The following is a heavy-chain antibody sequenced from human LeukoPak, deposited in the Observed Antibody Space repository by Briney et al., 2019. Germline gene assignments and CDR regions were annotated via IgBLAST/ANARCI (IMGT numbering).Heavy chain of an antibody. Sequence: SETLSLTCAVYSGSFSGYYWSWIRQPPGKGLEWIGEINHSGSTNYNPSLKSRVTISVDTSKNQFSLKLSSVTAADTAVYYCARQVEAYSPFDYWGQGTLVTVSS. J-gene: IGHJ4*02. CDR3: ARQVEAYSPFDY. D-gene: IGHD2-21*01. CDR1: SGSFSGYY. V-gene: IGHV4-34*01. CDR2: INHSGST.